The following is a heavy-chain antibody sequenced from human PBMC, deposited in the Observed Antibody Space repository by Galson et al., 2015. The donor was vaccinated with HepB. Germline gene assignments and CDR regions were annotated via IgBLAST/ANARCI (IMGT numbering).Heavy chain of an antibody. CDR2: INSDGSST. Sequence: SLRLSCAASGFTFSSYWMHWVRQAPGKGLVWVSRINSDGSSTSYADSVKGRFTISRDNAKNTLYLQMNSLRAEDTAVYYCARVGERGLATISYTFDYWGQGTMVTVSS. CDR1: GFTFSSYW. D-gene: IGHD5-12*01. J-gene: IGHJ4*03. V-gene: IGHV3-74*01. CDR3: ARVGERGLATISYTFDY.